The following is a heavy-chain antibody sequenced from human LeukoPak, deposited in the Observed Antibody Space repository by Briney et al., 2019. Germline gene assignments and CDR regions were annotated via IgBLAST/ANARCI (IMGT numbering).Heavy chain of an antibody. CDR1: GGSINSDK. D-gene: IGHD2-21*01. CDR2: IYTSGSA. Sequence: SETLTLTCTASGGSINSDKRGWICRPAGKGLEWIGRIYTSGSANYNPSLTSRLTMSVDTSKNQFSLKLNSVTATGTAGSYRARGRTFRGGGSDCAFNWIDPWGQGTLVTVSS. V-gene: IGHV4-4*07. CDR3: ARGRTFRGGGSDCAFNWIDP. J-gene: IGHJ5*02.